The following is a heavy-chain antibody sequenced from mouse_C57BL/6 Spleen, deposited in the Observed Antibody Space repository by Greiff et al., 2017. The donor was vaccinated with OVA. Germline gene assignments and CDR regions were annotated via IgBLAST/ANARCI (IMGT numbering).Heavy chain of an antibody. J-gene: IGHJ4*01. V-gene: IGHV1-69*01. Sequence: QVQLQQPGAELVMPGASVKLSCKASGYTFTSYWMHWVKQRPGQGLEWIGEIDPSDSYTNSNQKFKGKSTLTVDKSSRTAYMRLSSLTSDDSAVYYCARMGTDGGSYYAMDYWGQGTSVTVAS. CDR1: GYTFTSYW. D-gene: IGHD2-3*01. CDR3: ARMGTDGGSYYAMDY. CDR2: IDPSDSYT.